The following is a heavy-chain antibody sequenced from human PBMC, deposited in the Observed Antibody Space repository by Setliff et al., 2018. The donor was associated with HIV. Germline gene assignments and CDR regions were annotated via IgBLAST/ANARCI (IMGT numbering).Heavy chain of an antibody. D-gene: IGHD5-18*01. V-gene: IGHV1-3*01. CDR3: ARDRKQLWIYYFDY. Sequence: ASVKVSCKASGYTFTSYAIHWVRQAPGQRLEWMGWINAGDGNTKYSQKFQGRVTITRDTSASTAYMELSSLRSEDTAVYYCARDRKQLWIYYFDYWGQGTLVTVSS. J-gene: IGHJ4*02. CDR1: GYTFTSYA. CDR2: INAGDGNT.